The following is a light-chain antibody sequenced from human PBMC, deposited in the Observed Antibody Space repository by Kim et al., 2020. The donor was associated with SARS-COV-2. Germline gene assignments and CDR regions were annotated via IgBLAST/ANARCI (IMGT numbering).Light chain of an antibody. CDR3: QQYGSPPFT. V-gene: IGKV3-20*01. J-gene: IGKJ3*01. CDR2: GAS. Sequence: EIVLTQSPGTLSLSPGERATLSCRASQSINLNYLAWYQQKGGQAPRLLIYGASNRATGIPDRFSGSVSGTDFTLTISRLEPEDFAVFYCQQYGSPPFTFGPGTTVDIK. CDR1: QSINLNY.